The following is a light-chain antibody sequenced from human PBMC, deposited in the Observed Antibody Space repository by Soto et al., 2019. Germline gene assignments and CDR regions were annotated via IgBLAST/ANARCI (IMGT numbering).Light chain of an antibody. J-gene: IGLJ2*01. CDR3: ATWDLTLSAGVL. V-gene: IGLV1-51*01. CDR2: DDH. CDR1: SSNIGKNS. Sequence: QSVLTQPPSVSAAPGQRVSISCSGGSSNIGKNSVSWYQQLPATAPKLLIYDDHQRPSGIPDRFSASKSGTSATLDNTGLQPADDADYYCATWDLTLSAGVLFGGGTKLTVL.